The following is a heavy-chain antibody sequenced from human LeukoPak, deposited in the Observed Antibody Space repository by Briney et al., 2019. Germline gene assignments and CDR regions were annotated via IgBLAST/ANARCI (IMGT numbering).Heavy chain of an antibody. CDR1: GFTVSSYS. Sequence: GGSLRLSCAASGFTVSSYSMNWVRQAPGKGLEWVSAISGSGGIAYYADSVKGRFTISRDNSKNTLYLQMNSLRAEDTAVYYCAKKGYYDGSGYYMYYFDHWGQGTLVTVSS. CDR3: AKKGYYDGSGYYMYYFDH. J-gene: IGHJ4*02. V-gene: IGHV3-23*01. D-gene: IGHD3-22*01. CDR2: ISGSGGIA.